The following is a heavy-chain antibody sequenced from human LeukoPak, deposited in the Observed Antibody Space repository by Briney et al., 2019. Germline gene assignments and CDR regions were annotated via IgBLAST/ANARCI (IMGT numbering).Heavy chain of an antibody. CDR1: GYTFTSYG. J-gene: IGHJ4*02. CDR2: VSAYNGNT. Sequence: ASVKVSCKASGYTFTSYGISWVRQAPGQGLEWTGWVSAYNGNTNYAQKLQGRVTMTTDTSTSTAYMELRGLRSDDTAVYYCARDMYCSSTSCPQDDYWGQGTLVTVSS. V-gene: IGHV1-18*01. CDR3: ARDMYCSSTSCPQDDY. D-gene: IGHD2-2*01.